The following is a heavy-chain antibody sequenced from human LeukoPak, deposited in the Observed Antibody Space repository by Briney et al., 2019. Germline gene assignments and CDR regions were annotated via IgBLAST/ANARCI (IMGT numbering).Heavy chain of an antibody. Sequence: GGSLRLSCAASGFTFSSYAMGWVRQAPGKGLEWVSAIGGSGGSTYYADSVKGRFTISRDNSKNSLYLQMNSLRAEDTAVYYCARDSSNDYWGQGTLVAVSS. V-gene: IGHV3-23*01. J-gene: IGHJ4*02. D-gene: IGHD6-13*01. CDR1: GFTFSSYA. CDR3: ARDSSNDY. CDR2: IGGSGGST.